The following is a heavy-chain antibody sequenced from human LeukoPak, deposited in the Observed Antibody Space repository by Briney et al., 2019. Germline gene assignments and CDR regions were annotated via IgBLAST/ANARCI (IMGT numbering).Heavy chain of an antibody. CDR1: GGTFSSYA. Sequence: SSVKVSCKASGGTFSSYAISWVRQAPGQGLEWMGRIIPIFGTANYAQKFQGRVTITTDESTSTAYMELRSLRSDDTAVYYCVRGGGAAADYSYYYMDVWGKGTTVTVSS. V-gene: IGHV1-69*05. CDR3: VRGGGAAADYSYYYMDV. CDR2: IIPIFGTA. D-gene: IGHD6-13*01. J-gene: IGHJ6*03.